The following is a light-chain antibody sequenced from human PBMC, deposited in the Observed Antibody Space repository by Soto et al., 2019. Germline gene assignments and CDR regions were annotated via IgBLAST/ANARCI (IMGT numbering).Light chain of an antibody. CDR1: QGVTSNH. V-gene: IGKV3-20*01. J-gene: IGKJ2*01. CDR3: QHYDGSPRT. Sequence: EIVLTQSPDTLSLSPGERATLSCRASQGVTSNHLAWYQQKPGQAPRLLIYGVFNRATGIPDRFSGSGSGTDFTLTITRLEPEDSAVYFCQHYDGSPRTFGQGTKLEIK. CDR2: GVF.